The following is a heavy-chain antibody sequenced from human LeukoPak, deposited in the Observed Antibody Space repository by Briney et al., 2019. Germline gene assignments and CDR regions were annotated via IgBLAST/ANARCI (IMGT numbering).Heavy chain of an antibody. CDR1: GGTFSSYA. Sequence: AASVKVSCKASGGTFSSYAISWVRQAPGQGLEWMGGIIPIFGTANYAQKFQGRVTITADESTSTAYMELSSLRSEDTAVYYCARVSRYSGYWSGRQNYYYYGMDVWGKGTTVTVSS. D-gene: IGHD5-12*01. V-gene: IGHV1-69*13. CDR3: ARVSRYSGYWSGRQNYYYYGMDV. CDR2: IIPIFGTA. J-gene: IGHJ6*04.